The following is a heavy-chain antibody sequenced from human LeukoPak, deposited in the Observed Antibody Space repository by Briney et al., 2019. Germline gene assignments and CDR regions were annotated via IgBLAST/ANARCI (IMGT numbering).Heavy chain of an antibody. V-gene: IGHV4-31*03. CDR2: IYYSGST. CDR3: ARDSRIAAAAPGAYYYYGMDV. Sequence: SETLSLTCTVSGGSISSGGYYWSWIRQHPGKGLEWIGYIYYSGSTCYNPSLKSRVTISVDTSKNQFSLKLSSVTAADTAVYYCARDSRIAAAAPGAYYYYGMDVWGKGTTVTASS. D-gene: IGHD6-13*01. CDR1: GGSISSGGYY. J-gene: IGHJ6*04.